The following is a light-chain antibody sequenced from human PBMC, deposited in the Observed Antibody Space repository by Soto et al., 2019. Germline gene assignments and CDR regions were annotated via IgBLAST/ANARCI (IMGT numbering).Light chain of an antibody. Sequence: DFQVTQSPSTLSASVGDRVTITCRASQSLSGSLAWYQQKPGKAPHLLIYDASTLEDGVPSRFSGSGSGTEVTLTIRSLQPDDFATYSCQQYKTYPPTFGQGTKVEIK. V-gene: IGKV1-5*01. CDR2: DAS. CDR1: QSLSGS. J-gene: IGKJ1*01. CDR3: QQYKTYPPT.